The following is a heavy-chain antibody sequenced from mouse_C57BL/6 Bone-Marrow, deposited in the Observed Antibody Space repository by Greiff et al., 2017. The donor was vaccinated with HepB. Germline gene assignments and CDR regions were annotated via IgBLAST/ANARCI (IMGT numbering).Heavy chain of an antibody. D-gene: IGHD2-3*01. CDR3: AMMGWLPHYYAMDY. V-gene: IGHV1-74*01. CDR2: IHPSDSDT. J-gene: IGHJ4*01. Sequence: QVHVKQSGAELVKPGASVKISCKASGYTFTDYYINWVKQRPGQGLEWIGRIHPSDSDTNYNQKFKGKATLTVDKSSSTAYMQLSSLTSEDSAVYYCAMMGWLPHYYAMDYWGQGTSVTVSS. CDR1: GYTFTDYY.